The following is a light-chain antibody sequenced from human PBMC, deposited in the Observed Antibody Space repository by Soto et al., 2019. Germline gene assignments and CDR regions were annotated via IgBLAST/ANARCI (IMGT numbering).Light chain of an antibody. J-gene: IGKJ5*01. CDR2: GAS. CDR3: QQYGSSPIT. Sequence: EIVLTQSPGTLSLSPGERATLAWWASQSVSSNYLAWYQQKPGQAPRLLMYGASSRATGIPDRFSGSGSGTDFTLTISRLEPEDFAVYYCQQYGSSPITFGQGTRLEI. CDR1: QSVSSNY. V-gene: IGKV3-20*01.